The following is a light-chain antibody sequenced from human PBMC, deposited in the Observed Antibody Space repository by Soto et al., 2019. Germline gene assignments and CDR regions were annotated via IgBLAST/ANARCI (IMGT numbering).Light chain of an antibody. J-gene: IGKJ4*01. CDR3: QQYHSLPLT. V-gene: IGKV1-33*01. CDR2: VAS. CDR1: QGINNF. Sequence: DIQMIQSPSSLSASVGDRVTITCQATQGINNFLNWYQQKPGEAPKLLVYVASNVETGAPSRFSGSGSGTDFTFTISSLQAEDIATYYCQQYHSLPLTFGRGTKVEIK.